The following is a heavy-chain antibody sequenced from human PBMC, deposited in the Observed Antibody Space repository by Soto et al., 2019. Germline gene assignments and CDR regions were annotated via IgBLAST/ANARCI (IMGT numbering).Heavy chain of an antibody. Sequence: SETRCLTCPVSGGSVSSGGYCWSWIRQPPGKGLDWIGYIYYSGSTNYNPSLKSRVTISVDTSKNQFSLKLSSVTAADTAVYYCASEAGQSASYYYRGQGTLVTVSS. J-gene: IGHJ4*02. V-gene: IGHV4-61*08. CDR2: IYYSGST. D-gene: IGHD1-26*01. CDR3: ASEAGQSASYYY. CDR1: GGSVSSGGYC.